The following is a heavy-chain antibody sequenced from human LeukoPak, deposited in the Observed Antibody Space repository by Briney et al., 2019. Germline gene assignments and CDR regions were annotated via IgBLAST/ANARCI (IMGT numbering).Heavy chain of an antibody. CDR1: GYTFTGYY. V-gene: IGHV1-2*06. D-gene: IGHD2-21*02. Sequence: ASVKVSCKASGYTFTGYYMHWVRQAPGQGLEWMGRINPNSGGTNYAQKFQGRVTMTRDTSISTAYMELRSLRSDDTAVYYCARAAVVTAIQEYWGQGTLVTVSS. CDR2: INPNSGGT. J-gene: IGHJ4*02. CDR3: ARAAVVTAIQEY.